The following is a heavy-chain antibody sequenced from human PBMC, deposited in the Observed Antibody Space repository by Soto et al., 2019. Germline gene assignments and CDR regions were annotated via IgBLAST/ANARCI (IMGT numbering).Heavy chain of an antibody. D-gene: IGHD6-6*01. Sequence: QVHLMQSGAEVKNVGASVKVSCKASGYTFIGSYMHWVRQAPGQGLEWMGWISPNSGATNYAQKFQGRVTMTRDTSISTAYMEVRRLRSDDTAVYYCARDGEYSSSSGLMSYWGQGTLVTVSS. J-gene: IGHJ4*02. CDR3: ARDGEYSSSSGLMSY. V-gene: IGHV1-2*02. CDR1: GYTFIGSY. CDR2: ISPNSGAT.